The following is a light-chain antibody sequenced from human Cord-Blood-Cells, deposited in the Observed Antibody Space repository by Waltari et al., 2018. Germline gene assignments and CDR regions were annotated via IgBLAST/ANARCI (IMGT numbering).Light chain of an antibody. CDR3: QQYGSSPYT. V-gene: IGKV3-20*01. CDR2: GAS. Sequence: SVSTQSPGPLSLSPGERATLPCRAIQSVSSCYLAWYQQKPGQAPSLLIYGASSRATGIPDRFSGSLSGTDFTLTISRLEPEHFAVYYCQQYGSSPYTFGQGTKLEIK. J-gene: IGKJ2*01. CDR1: QSVSSCY.